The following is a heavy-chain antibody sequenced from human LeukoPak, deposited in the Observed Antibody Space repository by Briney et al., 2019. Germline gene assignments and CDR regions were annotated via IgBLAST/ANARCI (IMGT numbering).Heavy chain of an antibody. CDR3: ARDIAAARFDY. J-gene: IGHJ4*02. D-gene: IGHD6-13*01. CDR1: GFTFSDYY. V-gene: IGHV3-11*01. Sequence: TGGSLRLSCAASGFTFSDYYMSWIRQAPGKGLEWVSYISSSGSTIYYADSVKGRFTISRDNAKNLLYLQMNSLRAEDTAVYYCARDIAAARFDYWGQGTLVTVSS. CDR2: ISSSGSTI.